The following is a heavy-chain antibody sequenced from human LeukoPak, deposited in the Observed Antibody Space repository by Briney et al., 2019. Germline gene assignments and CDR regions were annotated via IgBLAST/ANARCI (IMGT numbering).Heavy chain of an antibody. CDR1: GGSISSGGYS. J-gene: IGHJ3*02. CDR3: ARTSIAARRANAFDI. CDR2: IYHSGST. Sequence: SETLSLTCAVSGGSISSGGYSWSWIRQPPGKGLEWIGYIYHSGSTYYNPSLKSRVTVSVDRSKNQFSLKLSSVTAADTAVYYCARTSIAARRANAFDIWGQGTMVTVSS. D-gene: IGHD6-6*01. V-gene: IGHV4-30-2*01.